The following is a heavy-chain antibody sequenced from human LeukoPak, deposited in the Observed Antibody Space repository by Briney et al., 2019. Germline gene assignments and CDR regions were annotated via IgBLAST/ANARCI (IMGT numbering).Heavy chain of an antibody. CDR3: ARQSGYFDY. Sequence: ASETLSLTCTVSGGSISTYYWSWIRQPPGEGLEWIGHIYYTGSTTYNPSLKSRVTISVDTSKNQFSLKLTSLTAADTAVYYCARQSGYFDYWGQGTLVTVSS. CDR2: IYYTGST. D-gene: IGHD1-26*01. J-gene: IGHJ4*02. V-gene: IGHV4-59*08. CDR1: GGSISTYY.